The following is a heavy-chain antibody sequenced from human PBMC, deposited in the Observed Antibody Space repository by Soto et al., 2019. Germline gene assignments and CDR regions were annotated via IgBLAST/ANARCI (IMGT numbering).Heavy chain of an antibody. V-gene: IGHV4-30-4*01. Sequence: SETLSLTCTVSGGSISSGDYYWSWLRQPPGKGLEWVGYIYYGGTTSYNPSLKSRVTISLETSKSQFSLRLTSVTAADSAVYYCARLGAYYQSLDPWGPGTLVTLSS. CDR1: GGSISSGDYY. J-gene: IGHJ5*02. CDR3: ARLGAYYQSLDP. CDR2: IYYGGTT. D-gene: IGHD1-26*01.